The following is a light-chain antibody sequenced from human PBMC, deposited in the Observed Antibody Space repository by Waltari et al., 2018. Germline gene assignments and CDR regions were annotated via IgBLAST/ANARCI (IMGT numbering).Light chain of an antibody. J-gene: IGLJ3*02. V-gene: IGLV8-61*01. Sequence: QTVVTQEPSLSVSPGGTVTLTCTLSSGSVSTTSYATWYQQTPGQPPRTLVYKGNARSSGVPDRFSGSILGNKAALTIKGAQADDESDYYCALYMGSGIWVFGGGTKLTVL. CDR2: KGN. CDR3: ALYMGSGIWV. CDR1: SGSVSTTSY.